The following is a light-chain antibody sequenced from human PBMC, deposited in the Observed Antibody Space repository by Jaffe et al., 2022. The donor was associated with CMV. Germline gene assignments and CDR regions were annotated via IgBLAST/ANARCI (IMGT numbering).Light chain of an antibody. V-gene: IGLV1-44*01. CDR2: SNS. CDR1: SSNIGSNT. J-gene: IGLJ2*01. Sequence: QSVLTQPPSASGTPGQRVTISCSGSSSNIGSNTVNWYQQLPGTAPKLLIFSNSQRPSGVPDRFSGSKSGTSASLAISGLQSEDEADYYCGSWDDSLSGPVFGGGTKLTAL. CDR3: GSWDDSLSGPV.